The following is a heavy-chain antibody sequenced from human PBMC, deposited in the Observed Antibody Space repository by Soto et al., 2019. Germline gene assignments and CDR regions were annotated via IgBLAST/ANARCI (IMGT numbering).Heavy chain of an antibody. J-gene: IGHJ6*03. CDR1: GGTFSSYT. CDR2: IIPILGIA. Sequence: QVQLVQSGAEVKKPGSSVKVSCKDSGGTFSSYTISWVRQAPGQGHEWMGRIIPILGIANYAQKFKGRVKIHSDKSTRTADMELSSLRSEDTAVYYCARDLMGYCSGGSCFYYYYYSMDVWGKGPRSPSP. CDR3: ARDLMGYCSGGSCFYYYYYSMDV. V-gene: IGHV1-69*08. D-gene: IGHD2-15*01.